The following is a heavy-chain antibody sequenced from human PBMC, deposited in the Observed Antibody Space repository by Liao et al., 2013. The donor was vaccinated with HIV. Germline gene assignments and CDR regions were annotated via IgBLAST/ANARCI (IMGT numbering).Heavy chain of an antibody. Sequence: QVLLQQRDSGLVRPSETLSLTCTIYGGSFDDKNWAWIRQPPGKGLEWIGRIYGSGSSDYNISLKSRVSMSLDRSKNQFSLKLSSLTAADTAVYYCARAGGQWSAFDYWGQGTLVTVSS. CDR3: ARAGGQWSAFDY. D-gene: IGHD4-23*01. V-gene: IGHV4-4*07. CDR1: GGSFDDKN. J-gene: IGHJ4*02. CDR2: IYGSGSS.